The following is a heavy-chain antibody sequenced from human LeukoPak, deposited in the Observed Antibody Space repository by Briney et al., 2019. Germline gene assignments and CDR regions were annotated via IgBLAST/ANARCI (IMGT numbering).Heavy chain of an antibody. V-gene: IGHV4-59*01. CDR3: ARGVATILAY. CDR2: IYYSGST. Sequence: SETLSLTRTVSGGSISSYYWSWIRQPPGKGLEWIGYIYYSGSTNYNPSLKSRVTISVDTSKNQFSLKLSSVTAADTAVYYCARGVATILAYWGQGTLVTVSS. D-gene: IGHD5-12*01. J-gene: IGHJ4*02. CDR1: GGSISSYY.